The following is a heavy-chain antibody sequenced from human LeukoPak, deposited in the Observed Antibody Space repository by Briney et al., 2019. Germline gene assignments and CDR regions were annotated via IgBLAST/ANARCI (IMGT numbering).Heavy chain of an antibody. CDR2: IKPDGSGK. CDR1: GLTFSSYW. V-gene: IGHV3-7*01. J-gene: IGHJ4*02. D-gene: IGHD6-13*01. Sequence: GGSLRPSCAASGLTFSSYWMSWVRQAPGKGPEWVANIKPDGSGKYYVDSVKGRFTISRDNAENSLFLHMNSLRAEDTAVYYCARCAVAAAGDYWGRGTLVTVSS. CDR3: ARCAVAAAGDY.